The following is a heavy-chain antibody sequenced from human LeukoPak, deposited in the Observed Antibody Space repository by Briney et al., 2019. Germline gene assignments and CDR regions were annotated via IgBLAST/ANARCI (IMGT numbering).Heavy chain of an antibody. J-gene: IGHJ5*02. CDR2: ISAYNGNT. Sequence: GASVKVSCKASGYTFTSYGISWVRQAPGQGLEWMGWISAYNGNTNYAQKLQGRVTMTTDTSTSTAYMELRSLRSDDTAVYYCARLNINGGENWFDPWSQGTLVTVSS. CDR1: GYTFTSYG. D-gene: IGHD3-16*01. V-gene: IGHV1-18*04. CDR3: ARLNINGGENWFDP.